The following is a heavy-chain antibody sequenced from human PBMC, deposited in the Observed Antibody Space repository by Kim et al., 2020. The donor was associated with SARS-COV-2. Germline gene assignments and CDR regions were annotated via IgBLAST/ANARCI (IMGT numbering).Heavy chain of an antibody. V-gene: IGHV3-23*01. J-gene: IGHJ3*02. CDR2: ISGSGGST. CDR3: AKIVVVPAAKTGAFDI. CDR1: GFTFSSYA. D-gene: IGHD2-2*01. Sequence: GGSLRLSCAASGFTFSSYAMSWVRQAPGKGLEWVSAISGSGGSTYYADSVKGRFTISRDNSKNKLYLQMNSLRAEDTAVYYCAKIVVVPAAKTGAFDIWGQGTMVTVSS.